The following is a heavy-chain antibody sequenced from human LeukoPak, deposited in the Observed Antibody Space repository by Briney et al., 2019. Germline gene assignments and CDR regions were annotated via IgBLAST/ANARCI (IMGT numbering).Heavy chain of an antibody. CDR2: ISSSSTI. CDR3: ARGSAIDY. Sequence: GGSLRLPCAASGFTFSSYSMNWVRQAPGKGLEWVSYISSSSTIYYADSVKGRLTISRDNAKNSLYLQMNSLRAEDTAVYYCARGSAIDYWGQGTLVTVSS. V-gene: IGHV3-48*01. CDR1: GFTFSSYS. J-gene: IGHJ4*02.